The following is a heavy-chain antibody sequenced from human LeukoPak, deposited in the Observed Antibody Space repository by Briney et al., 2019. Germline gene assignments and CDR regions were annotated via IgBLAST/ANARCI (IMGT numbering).Heavy chain of an antibody. V-gene: IGHV4-59*12. Sequence: SETLSLTCTVSGGSMSSYYWSWIRQPPGKGLEWIGYIYYREGANYNPSLKSRVTISLDTSKNQFSLKLSSVTAADTAVYYCARDYYDSSGYYLENWFDPWGQGTLVTVSS. CDR2: IYYREGA. CDR3: ARDYYDSSGYYLENWFDP. CDR1: GGSMSSYY. J-gene: IGHJ5*02. D-gene: IGHD3-22*01.